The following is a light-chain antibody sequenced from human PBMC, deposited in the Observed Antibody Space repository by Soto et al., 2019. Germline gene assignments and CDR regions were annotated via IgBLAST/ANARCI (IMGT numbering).Light chain of an antibody. V-gene: IGKV3-20*01. CDR2: DAS. J-gene: IGKJ4*01. Sequence: EFVLTQPPGTLSLSPGERATLFCRATRTVRNNYLAWYQQKPGQPPRLLIYDASTRATGIPDRFSGGGSGTDFTLTISRLEPEDVAVYYCQQYSSYPLTFGGGTKVDIK. CDR1: RTVRNNY. CDR3: QQYSSYPLT.